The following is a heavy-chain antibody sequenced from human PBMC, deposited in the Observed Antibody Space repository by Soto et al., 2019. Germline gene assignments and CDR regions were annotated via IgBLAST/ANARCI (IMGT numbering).Heavy chain of an antibody. CDR3: ARSFSTVTTDHFDY. J-gene: IGHJ4*02. V-gene: IGHV3-48*01. CDR2: ISSSSSTI. CDR1: GFTFSSYS. Sequence: GGSLRLSCAASGFTFSSYSMNWVRQAPGKGLEWVSYISSSSSTIYYADSVKGRFTISRDNAKNSLYLQMNSLRAEDTAVYYCARSFSTVTTDHFDYWGQGTLVTVSS. D-gene: IGHD4-17*01.